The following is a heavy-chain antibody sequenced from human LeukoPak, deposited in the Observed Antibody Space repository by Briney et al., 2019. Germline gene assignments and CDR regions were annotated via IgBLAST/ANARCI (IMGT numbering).Heavy chain of an antibody. CDR3: ARDHGGSYGRNAFDI. V-gene: IGHV1-69*13. CDR2: IIPIFGTA. Sequence: SVKVSCKASGGTFSSYAISWVRQAPGRGLEWMGGIIPIFGTANYAQKFQGRVTITADESTSTAYMELSSLRSEDTAVYYCARDHGGSYGRNAFDIWGQGTMVTVSS. CDR1: GGTFSSYA. D-gene: IGHD1-26*01. J-gene: IGHJ3*02.